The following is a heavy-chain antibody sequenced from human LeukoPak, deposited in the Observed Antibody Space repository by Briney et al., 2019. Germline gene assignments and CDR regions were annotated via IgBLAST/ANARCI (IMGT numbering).Heavy chain of an antibody. CDR3: AREFTQVVPAVVYAFDI. Sequence: SETLSLTCTVSGGSISSYYWSWIRQPPGKGLEWIGYIYYSGSTNYNASLKSRVTISVDTSKNQFSLKLSSVTAEDTAVYYCAREFTQVVPAVVYAFDIWGQGTMVTVSS. CDR1: GGSISSYY. J-gene: IGHJ3*02. D-gene: IGHD2-2*01. CDR2: IYYSGST. V-gene: IGHV4-59*01.